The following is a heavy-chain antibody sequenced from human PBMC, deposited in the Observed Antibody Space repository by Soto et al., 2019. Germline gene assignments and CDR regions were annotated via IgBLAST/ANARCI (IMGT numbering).Heavy chain of an antibody. CDR1: GFTFSDYV. D-gene: IGHD3-3*01. J-gene: IGHJ6*02. CDR2: ISDGGERT. V-gene: IGHV3-23*01. Sequence: EVQLLESGGDLVQPGGSLRLSCVASGFTFSDYVMSWVRQVPGKGLEWVSSISDGGERTDYRDSVRGRFTISRDNARFTHDLQMNSLRVDETAIYFCARDCSTDFGLDVWGRGTTVTVSS. CDR3: ARDCSTDFGLDV.